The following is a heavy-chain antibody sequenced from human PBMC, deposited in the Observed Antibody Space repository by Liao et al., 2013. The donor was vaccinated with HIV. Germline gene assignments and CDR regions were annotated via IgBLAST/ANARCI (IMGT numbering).Heavy chain of an antibody. CDR2: IYTSGST. J-gene: IGHJ4*02. V-gene: IGHV4-59*10. CDR3: AREPIMITFGGVRD. D-gene: IGHD3-16*01. Sequence: QVQLQQWGAGLLKPSETLSLTCAVYGGSFSGYYWSWIRQPAGKGLEWIGRIYTSGSTNYNPSLKSRVTISVDTSKNQFSLKLSSVTAADTAVYYCAREPIMITFGGVRDWGQGTLVTVSS. CDR1: GGSFSGYY.